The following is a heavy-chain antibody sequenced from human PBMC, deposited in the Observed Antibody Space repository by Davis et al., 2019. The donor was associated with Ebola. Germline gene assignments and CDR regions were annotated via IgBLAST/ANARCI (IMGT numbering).Heavy chain of an antibody. J-gene: IGHJ3*02. CDR2: SHPNGAAT. CDR3: ARDHPGPQTLDI. CDR1: GGTFTTYP. V-gene: IGHV1-2*02. D-gene: IGHD4-23*01. Sequence: ASVKVSCKTSGGTFTTYPISWMRQAPGQGLEWMGWSHPNGAATKYAQKFQGRVTMTRDRSISTAYMELSSLTHDDTAVYYCARDHPGPQTLDIWGQGTVITVSS.